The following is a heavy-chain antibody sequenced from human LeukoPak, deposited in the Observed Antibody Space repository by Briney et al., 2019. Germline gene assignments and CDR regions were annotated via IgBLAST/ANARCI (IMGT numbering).Heavy chain of an antibody. Sequence: GGSLRLSCAGSGFIFSQFWMQWVRQVPGKGLVWVSRINGDGSSTNYADSVKGRFTISRDNAKNTLYLQMNSLRAEDTAVYYCARDGLPAGRDILGQGTMVNVSS. V-gene: IGHV3-74*01. CDR3: ARDGLPAGRDI. CDR2: INGDGSST. CDR1: GFIFSQFW. J-gene: IGHJ3*02. D-gene: IGHD2-2*01.